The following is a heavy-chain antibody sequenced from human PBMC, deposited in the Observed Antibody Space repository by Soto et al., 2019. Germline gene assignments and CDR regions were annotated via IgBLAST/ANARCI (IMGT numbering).Heavy chain of an antibody. V-gene: IGHV4-4*02. J-gene: IGHJ4*02. CDR3: ARLILVTGTRGFDF. CDR2: ISYSGTT. D-gene: IGHD6-19*01. Sequence: QVQLQESGPGLVKPSETLSLTCAVSGDSLSGTYWWSWVRQAPGGGLQWIGEISYSGTTHYDPSLMSRVTISMDKSRSEFSLTLISVTAADSASYYCARLILVTGTRGFDFWGQGILVTVSS. CDR1: GDSLSGTYW.